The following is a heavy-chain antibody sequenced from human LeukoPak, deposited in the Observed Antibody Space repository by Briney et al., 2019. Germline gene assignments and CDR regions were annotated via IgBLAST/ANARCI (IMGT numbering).Heavy chain of an antibody. CDR2: IYHNGST. Sequence: SGTLSLTCAVSGGSISNNWWTWVRQPPGKGLEWIGEIYHNGSTNYNPSLKTRVTISVDKSKNQFSLKLSSVTAADTAVYYCAREKFRGYSYVLTNWGQGTLVTVSS. D-gene: IGHD5-18*01. V-gene: IGHV4-4*02. J-gene: IGHJ4*02. CDR1: GGSISNNW. CDR3: AREKFRGYSYVLTN.